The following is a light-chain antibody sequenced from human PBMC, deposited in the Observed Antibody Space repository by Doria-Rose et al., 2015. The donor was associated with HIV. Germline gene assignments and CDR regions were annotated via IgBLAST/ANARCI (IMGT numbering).Light chain of an antibody. CDR2: DGS. CDR1: QSFSSTY. Sequence: DIVMTQSPGTLSLSPGERATLSCRASQSFSSTYLAWYQQKPGQAPSLLIYDGSTSATGIPDRFSASGSGTDFTLTINRLEPEDFALNYCHQYGTSWTFGQGTKVEI. J-gene: IGKJ1*01. V-gene: IGKV3-20*01. CDR3: HQYGTSWT.